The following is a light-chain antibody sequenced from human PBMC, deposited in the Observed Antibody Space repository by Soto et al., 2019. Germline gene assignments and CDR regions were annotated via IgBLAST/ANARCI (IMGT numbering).Light chain of an antibody. V-gene: IGKV3-15*01. CDR3: QQYKNWPPVT. CDR1: QSVNTN. J-gene: IGKJ4*01. Sequence: ETVMTQSPATLSVSLGERATLSCRASQSVNTNLAWYQQKPGQAPRLLIYGASIRATGVPARFSGSGSGTDFTLTSSSLQPEDCAVYFCQQYKNWPPVTFGGGTKVEIK. CDR2: GAS.